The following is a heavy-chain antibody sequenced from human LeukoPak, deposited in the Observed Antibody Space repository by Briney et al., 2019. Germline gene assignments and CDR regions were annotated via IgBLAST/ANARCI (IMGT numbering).Heavy chain of an antibody. Sequence: GGSLRLSCAASGFTFSSYGVHWVRQTPGKGLEWVAVISYDGSNKYYADSVKGRFTISRDNSKNTLYLQMNSLRAEDTAVYYCAKSAAVTPDAFDIWGQGTMVTVSS. CDR2: ISYDGSNK. J-gene: IGHJ3*02. V-gene: IGHV3-30*18. CDR1: GFTFSSYG. D-gene: IGHD6-25*01. CDR3: AKSAAVTPDAFDI.